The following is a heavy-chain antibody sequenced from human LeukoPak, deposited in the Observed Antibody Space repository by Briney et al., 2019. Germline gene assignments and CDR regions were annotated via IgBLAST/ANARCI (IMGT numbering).Heavy chain of an antibody. V-gene: IGHV4-30-2*01. J-gene: IGHJ4*02. CDR3: ARALIAYYDSSGYYFDY. Sequence: SETLSLTCAVSGGSISSGGYSWSWIRQPPGKGLEWIGYIYHSGSTYYNPSLKSRVTISVDRSKNQFSLKLSSVTAADTAVYYFARALIAYYDSSGYYFDYWGQGTLVTVSS. D-gene: IGHD3-22*01. CDR1: GGSISSGGYS. CDR2: IYHSGST.